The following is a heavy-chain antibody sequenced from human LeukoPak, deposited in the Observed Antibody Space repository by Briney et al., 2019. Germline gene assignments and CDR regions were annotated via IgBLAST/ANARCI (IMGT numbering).Heavy chain of an antibody. D-gene: IGHD3-22*01. V-gene: IGHV3-33*01. CDR3: ARGPGDDSSGYSVEYFQH. J-gene: IGHJ1*01. CDR2: IRFDGSNK. CDR1: GFTFSNYG. Sequence: GGSLRLSCAASGFTFSNYGMHWVRQAPGKGLQWVAVIRFDGSNKYYADSVKGRFTISRDNSEKTLYLQMNTLRAEDTAVYYCARGPGDDSSGYSVEYFQHWGQGTLVTVSS.